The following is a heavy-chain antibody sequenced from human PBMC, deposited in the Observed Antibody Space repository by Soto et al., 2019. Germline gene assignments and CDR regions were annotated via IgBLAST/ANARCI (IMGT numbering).Heavy chain of an antibody. J-gene: IGHJ6*02. Sequence: QVQLVQSGAEVKKPGSSVKVSCKASGGTFSSYAISWVRQAPGQGLEWMGGIIPIFGTTNYAQKFQDRVTVTADESTSTDYMNVSGLRSEDTAVYYCARSVAVAMVEDYYYGMDVWGQGTTVTVSS. V-gene: IGHV1-69*12. CDR2: IIPIFGTT. CDR3: ARSVAVAMVEDYYYGMDV. CDR1: GGTFSSYA. D-gene: IGHD5-18*01.